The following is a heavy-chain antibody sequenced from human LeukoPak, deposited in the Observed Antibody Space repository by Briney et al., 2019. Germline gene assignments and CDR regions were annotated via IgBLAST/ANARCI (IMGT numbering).Heavy chain of an antibody. Sequence: SETLSLTCTVSGDSVISGTSFWGWVRQHPGKGLEWVGYIHHSGHTYDNPSLQSRVITSMDKSKNQFSLKLNSVTAADTAVYYCARYCSSTSCPFDYWGQGALVTVSS. V-gene: IGHV4-31*03. J-gene: IGHJ4*02. CDR2: IHHSGHT. CDR1: GDSVISGTSF. CDR3: ARYCSSTSCPFDY. D-gene: IGHD2-2*01.